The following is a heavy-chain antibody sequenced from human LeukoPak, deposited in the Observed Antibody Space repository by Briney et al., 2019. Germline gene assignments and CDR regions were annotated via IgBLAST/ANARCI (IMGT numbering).Heavy chain of an antibody. Sequence: GGSLRLSCAVSGFTVSSNYMTWVRQAPGKGLEWVSIIYSGGSTSYADSVKGRFTISRDSSKNTLYLQMNSLRAEDTALYYCARRLEYSGSKGVFDYWGQGTLVTVSS. CDR3: ARRLEYSGSKGVFDY. D-gene: IGHD1-26*01. V-gene: IGHV3-66*01. CDR1: GFTVSSNY. CDR2: IYSGGST. J-gene: IGHJ4*02.